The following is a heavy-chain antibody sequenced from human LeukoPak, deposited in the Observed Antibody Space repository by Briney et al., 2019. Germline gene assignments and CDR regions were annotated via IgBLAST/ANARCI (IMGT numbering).Heavy chain of an antibody. Sequence: ASVKVSCKASGYTFTGYYMHWVRQAPGQGLEWMGWINPNSGGTNYAQKFQGRVTMTRDTSISTAYMELSRLRSDDTAVYYCARDLDQWLVRPYYYYYMDVWGKGTTVTVSS. V-gene: IGHV1-2*02. CDR3: ARDLDQWLVRPYYYYYMDV. J-gene: IGHJ6*03. CDR1: GYTFTGYY. D-gene: IGHD6-19*01. CDR2: INPNSGGT.